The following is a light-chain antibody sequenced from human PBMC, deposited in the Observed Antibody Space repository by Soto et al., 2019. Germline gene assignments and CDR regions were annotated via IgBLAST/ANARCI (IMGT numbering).Light chain of an antibody. Sequence: DLQMTQSPSTLSASVGDRVTITCRASESVSMWLAWYQQKPGKAPKLLIYDATTLESGVPSRFSGRSSDTEFTHTISGLQPDDFATYYCQEYDSYSYAFGQGTKLE. J-gene: IGKJ2*01. CDR2: DAT. CDR3: QEYDSYSYA. V-gene: IGKV1-5*01. CDR1: ESVSMW.